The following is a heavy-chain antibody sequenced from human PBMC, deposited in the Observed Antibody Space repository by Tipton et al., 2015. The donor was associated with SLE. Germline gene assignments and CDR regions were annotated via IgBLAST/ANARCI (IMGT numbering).Heavy chain of an antibody. CDR3: ARDGAAAGAWWFDP. D-gene: IGHD6-19*01. Sequence: LRLSCTVSGGSISSGSYYWSWIRQPAGKGLEWIGRIYTSGSTNYNPSLKSRVTISVDTSKNQFSLKLSSVTAADTAVYYCARDGAAAGAWWFDPWGQGTLVTVSS. J-gene: IGHJ5*02. CDR2: IYTSGST. CDR1: GGSISSGSYY. V-gene: IGHV4-61*02.